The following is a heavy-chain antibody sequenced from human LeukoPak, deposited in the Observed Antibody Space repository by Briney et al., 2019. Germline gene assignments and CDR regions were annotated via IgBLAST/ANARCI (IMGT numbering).Heavy chain of an antibody. CDR2: ISMSGSAI. CDR1: GLTFSSYE. CDR3: ARGGDYIDY. J-gene: IGHJ4*02. V-gene: IGHV3-48*03. Sequence: GGSLRLSCAASGLTFSSYEINWVRQAPGKGLEWVSYISMSGSAIYYADSVKGRFTISRDNAKSSLYLQMNSLRAEDTAVYYCARGGDYIDYWGQGTLVTVSS.